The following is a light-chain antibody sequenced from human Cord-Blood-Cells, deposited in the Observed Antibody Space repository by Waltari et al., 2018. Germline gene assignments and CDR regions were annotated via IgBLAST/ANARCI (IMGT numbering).Light chain of an antibody. Sequence: SYELTQPPSVSVSPGQTASITCSGDKLGDKYACWYQQKPGQSPVLVSYQDSKRPSGIRERFSGSNCGNTATLTVSGTQAMDEADYCCQAWDSSTVVFGGGTKLTVL. J-gene: IGLJ2*01. V-gene: IGLV3-1*01. CDR3: QAWDSSTVV. CDR1: KLGDKY. CDR2: QDS.